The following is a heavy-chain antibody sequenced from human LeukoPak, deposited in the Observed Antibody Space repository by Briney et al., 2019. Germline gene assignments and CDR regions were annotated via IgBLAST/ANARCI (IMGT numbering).Heavy chain of an antibody. CDR1: GGSLSGYY. CDR2: INHSGST. Sequence: PSETLSLTCAVYGGSLSGYYWSWIRQPPGKGLEWIGEINHSGSTNYNPSLKSRVTISVDTSKNQFSLKLSSVTAADTAVYYCARGSPDIVVVPAAIDYYYYGMDVWGQGTTVTVSS. CDR3: ARGSPDIVVVPAAIDYYYYGMDV. V-gene: IGHV4-34*01. D-gene: IGHD2-2*02. J-gene: IGHJ6*02.